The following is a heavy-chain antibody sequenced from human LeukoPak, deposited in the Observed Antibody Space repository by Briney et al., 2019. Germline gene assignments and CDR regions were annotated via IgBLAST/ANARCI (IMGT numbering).Heavy chain of an antibody. D-gene: IGHD1-1*01. J-gene: IGHJ6*03. Sequence: ASVKVSSKASGYTFRNYYMHWVRQAPGHGPEWMGIINTSSGRTSYAQKFQGRVIMTRDTSTNTFYMELSSLTSEDTAVYYCARDHESVAGPTVDDYYYYYMDVWGKGTTVTVSS. CDR1: GYTFRNYY. CDR3: ARDHESVAGPTVDDYYYYYMDV. CDR2: INTSSGRT. V-gene: IGHV1-46*01.